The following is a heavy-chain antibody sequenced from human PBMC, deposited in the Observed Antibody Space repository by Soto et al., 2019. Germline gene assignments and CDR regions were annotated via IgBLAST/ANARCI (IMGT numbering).Heavy chain of an antibody. Sequence: ESGGGLVQRGGSLRLSCAASGFTFSRYAMSWVRQAPGKGLEWVSAISGSGGTTYYADSVKGRFTISRDNSKNTVYLQMNSLRDEDKDVYYCAKDIGQQWRPDYWGQGTLVSVTS. CDR2: ISGSGGTT. J-gene: IGHJ4*02. V-gene: IGHV3-23*01. D-gene: IGHD6-19*01. CDR1: GFTFSRYA. CDR3: AKDIGQQWRPDY.